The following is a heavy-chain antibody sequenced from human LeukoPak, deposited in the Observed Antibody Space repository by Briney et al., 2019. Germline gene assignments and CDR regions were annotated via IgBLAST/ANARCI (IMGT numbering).Heavy chain of an antibody. J-gene: IGHJ4*02. D-gene: IGHD3-10*01. Sequence: GGSLRLSCAAPRFTFSNYGMHWVRQAPGKGLEWVAFIRYDGNNKYYANSVKGRFTISRDNSKITLYLQMNSLRDEDTAVYYCAKDPHYFGSGSYYDYFDYWGQGTLVTVSS. CDR3: AKDPHYFGSGSYYDYFDY. CDR2: IRYDGNNK. V-gene: IGHV3-30*02. CDR1: RFTFSNYG.